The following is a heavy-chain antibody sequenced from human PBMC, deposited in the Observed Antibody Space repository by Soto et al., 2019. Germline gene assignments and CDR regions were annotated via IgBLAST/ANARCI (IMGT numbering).Heavy chain of an antibody. J-gene: IGHJ6*02. V-gene: IGHV3-30-3*01. D-gene: IGHD2-2*02. CDR2: ISYDGSNK. Sequence: GGSLRLSCAASGFTFSSYAMHWVRQAPGKGLERVAVISYDGSNKYYADSVKGRFTISRDNSKNTLYLQMNSLRAEDTAVYYCARAGRSDCSSTSCYRIYYYYGMDVWGQGTTVTVSS. CDR1: GFTFSSYA. CDR3: ARAGRSDCSSTSCYRIYYYYGMDV.